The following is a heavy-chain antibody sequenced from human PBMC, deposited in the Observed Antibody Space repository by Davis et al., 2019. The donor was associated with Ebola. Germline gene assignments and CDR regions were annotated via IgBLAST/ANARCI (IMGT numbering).Heavy chain of an antibody. CDR1: GFTFSSCW. Sequence: GGSLRLSCAASGFTFSSCWMHWVRQAPGKGLEWVAVISYDGSNKYYADSVKGRFTISRDNSKNTLYLQMNSLRAEDTAVYYCAKGQGYSYGYLDYWGQGTLVTVSS. CDR2: ISYDGSNK. J-gene: IGHJ4*02. D-gene: IGHD5-18*01. V-gene: IGHV3-30*18. CDR3: AKGQGYSYGYLDY.